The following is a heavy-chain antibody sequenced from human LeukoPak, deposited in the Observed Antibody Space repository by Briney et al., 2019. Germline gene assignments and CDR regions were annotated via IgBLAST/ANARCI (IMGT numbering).Heavy chain of an antibody. CDR1: GFTVSSNY. D-gene: IGHD4-17*01. Sequence: PGGSLRLSCAATGFTVSSNYMSWVRQAPGKGLEWVSVIYSGGSTYYADSVKGRFTISRDNSKNTLYLQMNSLRAEDTAVYYCAREKYGDRNYYYYYYYMDVWGKGTTVTVSS. CDR2: IYSGGST. CDR3: AREKYGDRNYYYYYYYMDV. V-gene: IGHV3-66*02. J-gene: IGHJ6*03.